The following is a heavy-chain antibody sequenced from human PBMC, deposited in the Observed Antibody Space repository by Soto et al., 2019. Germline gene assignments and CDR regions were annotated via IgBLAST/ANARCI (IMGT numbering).Heavy chain of an antibody. Sequence: VQLVESGGGLVKPGGSLRLSCAASGFTFSDYYMSWVRQAPGKGLEWVSAISGSGGSTYYADSVKGRFTISRDNSKNTLYLQMNSLRAEDTAVYYCANIDPLLWFGNGLDYWGQGTLVTVSS. CDR1: GFTFSDYY. CDR3: ANIDPLLWFGNGLDY. V-gene: IGHV3-23*04. J-gene: IGHJ4*02. D-gene: IGHD3-10*01. CDR2: ISGSGGST.